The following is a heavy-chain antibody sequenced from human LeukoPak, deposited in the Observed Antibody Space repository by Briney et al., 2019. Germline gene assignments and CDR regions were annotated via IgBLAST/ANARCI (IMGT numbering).Heavy chain of an antibody. Sequence: PSETLSLTCAVSGYSISSGYYWGWIRQPPGKGVEWIGSIYHSGSTYYNPSLKSRVTVSVDTSKNQFSLKLSSVTAADTAVYYCARTPGIYWFDPWGQGTLVTVSS. D-gene: IGHD1-1*01. V-gene: IGHV4-38-2*01. CDR1: GYSISSGYY. CDR2: IYHSGST. J-gene: IGHJ5*02. CDR3: ARTPGIYWFDP.